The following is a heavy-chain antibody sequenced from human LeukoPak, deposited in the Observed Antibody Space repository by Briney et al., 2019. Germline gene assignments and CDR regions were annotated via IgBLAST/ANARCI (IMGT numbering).Heavy chain of an antibody. D-gene: IGHD3-9*01. CDR1: GFTSSSYA. Sequence: PGGSLRLSCAASGFTSSSYAMSWVRQAPGKGLEWVSAISGSGGSTYYADSVKGRFTISRDNSKNTLYLQMNSLRAEDTAVYYCAKDRNYDILTGSGGALDYWGQGTLVTVSS. J-gene: IGHJ4*02. CDR3: AKDRNYDILTGSGGALDY. V-gene: IGHV3-23*01. CDR2: ISGSGGST.